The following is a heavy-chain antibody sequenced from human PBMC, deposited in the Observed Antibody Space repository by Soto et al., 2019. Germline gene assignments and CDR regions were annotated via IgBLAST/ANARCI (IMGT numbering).Heavy chain of an antibody. CDR3: ARIVGSTEHVY. J-gene: IGHJ4*02. D-gene: IGHD6-13*01. Sequence: SEALSLTCAISGDTVSRNSAAWNRIRQSPSRGLEWLGRTYYRSKWYNDYAVSVKGRITINPDTSKNQFSLQLNSVTPEDTAVYYCARIVGSTEHVYWGQGTLVTVS. V-gene: IGHV6-1*01. CDR1: GDTVSRNSAA. CDR2: TYYRSKWYN.